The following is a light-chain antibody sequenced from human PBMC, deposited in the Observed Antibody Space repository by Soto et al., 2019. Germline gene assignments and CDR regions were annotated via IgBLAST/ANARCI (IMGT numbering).Light chain of an antibody. CDR2: GAS. CDR3: QQYGSSPGT. J-gene: IGKJ1*01. CDR1: KSGSSSY. V-gene: IGKV3-20*01. Sequence: EIVLTQSPGTLSLSPGERATLSCRTSKSGSSSYLAWYQQKPGQAPRLLIYGASSRATGIPDRFSGSGSGTDFTLTISRLEPEDFAVYYCQQYGSSPGTFGQGTKVEIK.